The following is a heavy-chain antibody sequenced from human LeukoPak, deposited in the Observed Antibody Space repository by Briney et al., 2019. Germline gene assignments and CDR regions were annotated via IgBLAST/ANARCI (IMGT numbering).Heavy chain of an antibody. Sequence: SETLSLTCAVSGGSISSGGYSWSWIRQPAGKGLEWIGRIYTSGSTNYNPSLKSRVTMSVDTSKNQFSLKLSSVTAADTAVYYCARDNYYGSGSFLYYFDYWGQGTLVTVSS. D-gene: IGHD3-10*01. CDR1: GGSISSGGYS. J-gene: IGHJ4*02. CDR2: IYTSGST. CDR3: ARDNYYGSGSFLYYFDY. V-gene: IGHV4-61*02.